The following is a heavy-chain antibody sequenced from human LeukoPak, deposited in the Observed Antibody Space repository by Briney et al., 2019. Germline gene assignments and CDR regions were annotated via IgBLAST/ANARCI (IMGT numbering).Heavy chain of an antibody. CDR3: ARYGARIVVNEDYYYYYYMDV. D-gene: IGHD3-22*01. Sequence: ASVKVSCKASGYTFTSYGISWVRQAPGQGLEWMGWISAYNGNTNYAQKLQGRVTMTTDTSTSTAYMELRSLRSDDTAVYYCARYGARIVVNEDYYYYYYMDVWGKGTTATVSS. J-gene: IGHJ6*03. CDR2: ISAYNGNT. CDR1: GYTFTSYG. V-gene: IGHV1-18*01.